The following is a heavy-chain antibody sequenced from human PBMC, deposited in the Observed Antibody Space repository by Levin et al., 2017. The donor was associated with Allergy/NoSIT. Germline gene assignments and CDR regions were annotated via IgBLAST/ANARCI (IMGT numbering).Heavy chain of an antibody. V-gene: IGHV1-69*13. CDR2: IIPIFGTA. J-gene: IGHJ6*02. Sequence: SVKVSCKASGGTFSSYAISWVRQAPGQGLEWMGGIIPIFGTANYAQNFQGRVTITADESTSTAYMELSSLRSEDTAVYYCARGRISRPYVLRFLVGDGMDVWGQGTTVSVSS. D-gene: IGHD3-3*01. CDR1: GGTFSSYA. CDR3: ARGRISRPYVLRFLVGDGMDV.